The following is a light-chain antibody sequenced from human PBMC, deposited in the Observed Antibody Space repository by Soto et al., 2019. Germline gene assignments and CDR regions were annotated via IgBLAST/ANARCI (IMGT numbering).Light chain of an antibody. CDR2: ATS. CDR1: QGTSSY. J-gene: IGKJ4*01. Sequence: DVQLTQSPSFLSASVGDRVTITCRASQGTSSYLAWYQQKPGKAPNLLIYATSTLQSGVPSRFSGSGSGAEFTLTISSLQPEDFATYYCQQLNSYPLAFGEGTKVEIK. CDR3: QQLNSYPLA. V-gene: IGKV1-9*01.